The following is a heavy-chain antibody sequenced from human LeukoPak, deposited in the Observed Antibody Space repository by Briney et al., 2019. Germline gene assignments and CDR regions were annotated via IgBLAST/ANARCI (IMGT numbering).Heavy chain of an antibody. CDR2: ISYDGSNK. D-gene: IGHD6-19*01. V-gene: IGHV3-30*04. J-gene: IGHJ3*02. CDR3: AREGQWRSFDI. CDR1: GFIFSSYA. Sequence: GSLRLSCAASGFIFSSYAMHWVRQAPGKGLEWVAVISYDGSNKYYADSVKGRFTISRDNAKNSLYLQMNSLRAEDTAVYYCAREGQWRSFDIWGQGTMVTVSS.